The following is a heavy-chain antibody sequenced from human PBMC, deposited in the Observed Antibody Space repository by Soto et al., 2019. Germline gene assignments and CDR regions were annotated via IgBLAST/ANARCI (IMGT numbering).Heavy chain of an antibody. CDR2: IGTAGDT. D-gene: IGHD2-2*01. J-gene: IGHJ6*02. CDR1: GFTFSNYD. Sequence: PGGSLRLSCAASGFTFSNYDLHWVRQAPGKGLEWVSAIGTAGDTYYPGSVKGRFSISRENARNSLYLQMNSLRAGDTAVYYCVREKMPGPPGYNGMDVWGQGTTVTVSS. V-gene: IGHV3-13*04. CDR3: VREKMPGPPGYNGMDV.